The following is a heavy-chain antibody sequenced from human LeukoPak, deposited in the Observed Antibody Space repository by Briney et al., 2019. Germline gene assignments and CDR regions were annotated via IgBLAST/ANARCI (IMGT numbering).Heavy chain of an antibody. CDR3: AKVRLWGQWLVYYFDY. J-gene: IGHJ4*02. Sequence: GGSLRLSCAASGFTFNTYSMNWVRQAPGKGLEWVSSISSSSSYIYYADSVKGRFTISRDNSKNTLYLQMNSLRAEDTAVYYCAKVRLWGQWLVYYFDYWGQGTLVTVSS. CDR2: ISSSSSYI. D-gene: IGHD6-19*01. CDR1: GFTFNTYS. V-gene: IGHV3-21*04.